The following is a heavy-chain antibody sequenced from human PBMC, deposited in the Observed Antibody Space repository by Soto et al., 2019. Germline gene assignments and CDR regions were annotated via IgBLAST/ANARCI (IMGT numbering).Heavy chain of an antibody. Sequence: QVHLQESGPDLVRPSETLSLTCSFFGGSISSDNWWSWVRQTPGKGLEWIGEIYLSGNTNYNPSLKSRVTISVDKSKNQFSLKVTSVTAADTALYYCARLSASSKLRGVVINWGQGTLVTVSS. J-gene: IGHJ4*02. CDR2: IYLSGNT. CDR3: ARLSASSKLRGVVIN. CDR1: GGSISSDNW. D-gene: IGHD3-10*01. V-gene: IGHV4-4*02.